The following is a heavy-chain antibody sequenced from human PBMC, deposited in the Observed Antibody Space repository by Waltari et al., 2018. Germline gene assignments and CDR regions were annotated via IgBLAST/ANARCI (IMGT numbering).Heavy chain of an antibody. D-gene: IGHD3-3*01. V-gene: IGHV3-53*01. Sequence: EVQLVESGGGLIQPGGSLRLSCAASGFTVSSNYMGWVRQAPGKGLEWVSVIYSGGSTYYADSVKGRFTISRDNSKNTLYLQMNSLRAEDTAVYYCARRSPLGWYYFDYWGQGTLVTVSS. CDR2: IYSGGST. J-gene: IGHJ4*02. CDR3: ARRSPLGWYYFDY. CDR1: GFTVSSNY.